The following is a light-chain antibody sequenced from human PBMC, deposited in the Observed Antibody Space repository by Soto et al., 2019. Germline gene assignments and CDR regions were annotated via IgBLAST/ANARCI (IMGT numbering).Light chain of an antibody. CDR1: SSDVGGYIY. CDR3: CSYAGASLI. J-gene: IGLJ2*01. CDR2: DVT. V-gene: IGLV2-11*01. Sequence: QSALTQPRSVSGSPGQAVTLSCTGASSDVGGYIYVSWYQQPPGKAPKLIIYDVTQRPSGVPDRFSCAKSGNTASLTISGLQAEDEADYYCCSYAGASLIFGGGTKVTVL.